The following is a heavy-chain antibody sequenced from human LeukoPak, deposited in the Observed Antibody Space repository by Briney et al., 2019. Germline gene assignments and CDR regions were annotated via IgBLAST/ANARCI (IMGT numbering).Heavy chain of an antibody. V-gene: IGHV4-34*01. D-gene: IGHD3-22*01. Sequence: SETLSLTCAVYGGSFSGYYWSWIRQPPGKGLEWIGEINHSGSTNYNPSLKSRVTISVDTSKNQFSLKLSSVTAADTAVYYCASYYDRLGWFDPWGQGTLVTVSS. CDR1: GGSFSGYY. CDR2: INHSGST. CDR3: ASYYDRLGWFDP. J-gene: IGHJ5*02.